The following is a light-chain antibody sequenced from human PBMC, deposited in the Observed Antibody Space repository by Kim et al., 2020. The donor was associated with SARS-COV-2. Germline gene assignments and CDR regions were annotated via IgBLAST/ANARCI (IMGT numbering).Light chain of an antibody. J-gene: IGKJ2*01. CDR1: QTITDC. V-gene: IGKV1-5*03. CDR3: QQCNTYPYT. CDR2: KAS. Sequence: SASVGDRVTITCRASQTITDCLAWYQQKSGRAPKVLIYKASILETGVPSRFSGSGSGTEFTLTISSLQPDDFATYYCQQCNTYPYTFGQGTKLEI.